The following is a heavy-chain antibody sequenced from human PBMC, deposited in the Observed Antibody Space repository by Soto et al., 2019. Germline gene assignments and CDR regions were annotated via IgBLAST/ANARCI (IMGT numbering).Heavy chain of an antibody. CDR1: GGSISSYY. V-gene: IGHV4-59*01. J-gene: IGHJ4*02. CDR2: IYYSGST. D-gene: IGHD5-18*01. CDR3: ARTLYSYGPRFDY. Sequence: SDTLSLTCTVSGGSISSYYWSWIRQPPGKGLEWIGYIYYSGSTNYNPSLKSRVTISVDTSKNQFSLKLSSVTAADTAVYYCARTLYSYGPRFDYWGQGTLVTVSS.